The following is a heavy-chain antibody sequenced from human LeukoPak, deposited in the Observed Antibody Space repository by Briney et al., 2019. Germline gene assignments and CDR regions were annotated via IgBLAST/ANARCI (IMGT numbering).Heavy chain of an antibody. J-gene: IGHJ4*02. V-gene: IGHV4-30-2*01. CDR1: GGSISSGGYS. CDR2: IYHSGST. Sequence: SQTLSLTCAVSGGSISSGGYSWSWIRQPPGKGLEWIGYIYHSGSTYYNPSLKSRVTISVDRSKNQFSLKLSSVTAADTAVYYCARGPRNSRQAYWGQGTLVTVSS. CDR3: ARGPRNSRQAY. D-gene: IGHD4-23*01.